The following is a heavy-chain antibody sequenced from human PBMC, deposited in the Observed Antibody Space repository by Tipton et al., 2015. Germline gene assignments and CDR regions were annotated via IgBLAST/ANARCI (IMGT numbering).Heavy chain of an antibody. D-gene: IGHD1-26*01. CDR1: GFTFSSYA. Sequence: SLRLPCAASGFTFSSYAMSWVRQAPGKGLEWVSVIYADGSTYYTDFVKGRFTISRDNSKNTLYLQMNSLRVEDTAVYYCARSGSYLKHYFDYWGQGTLVTVSS. V-gene: IGHV3-23*03. CDR3: ARSGSYLKHYFDY. J-gene: IGHJ4*02. CDR2: IYADGST.